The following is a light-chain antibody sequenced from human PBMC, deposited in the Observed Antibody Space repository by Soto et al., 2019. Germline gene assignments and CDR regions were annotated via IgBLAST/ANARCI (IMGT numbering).Light chain of an antibody. CDR2: DTS. V-gene: IGKV3-11*01. CDR3: QQRSNWPPGALT. CDR1: QIVSSS. J-gene: IGKJ4*01. Sequence: EIVLTQSPATLSLSPGERATLSCRASQIVSSSLAWYRQKPGQAPRLLIYDTSNRAAGIPARFSGSGSGTDFTLTISSLEPEDFAVYYCQQRSNWPPGALTFGGGTKVEIK.